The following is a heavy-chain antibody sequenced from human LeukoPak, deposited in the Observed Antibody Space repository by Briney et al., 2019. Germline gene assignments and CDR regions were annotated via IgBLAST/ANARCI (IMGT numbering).Heavy chain of an antibody. D-gene: IGHD3-10*01. CDR3: ARDLTMVRGVIGY. Sequence: GGSLRLSCAASGFTFSSYNMNWVRQAPGKGLEWVSSISSSSSYIYYADSAKGRFTISRDNAKNSLYLQMNSLRAEDTAVYYCARDLTMVRGVIGYWGQGTLVTVSS. V-gene: IGHV3-21*01. J-gene: IGHJ4*02. CDR2: ISSSSSYI. CDR1: GFTFSSYN.